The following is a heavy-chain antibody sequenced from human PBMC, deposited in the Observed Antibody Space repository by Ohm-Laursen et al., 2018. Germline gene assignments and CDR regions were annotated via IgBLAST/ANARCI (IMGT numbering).Heavy chain of an antibody. Sequence: SLRLSCAASGFTFNSYSMHWVRQAPGKGLEWVANIKPDASEEHYVDSVKGRFTISRDNANNSVYLQMNSLRAEDTAVYYCARDPPEDSSWYADYWGQGTLVTVSP. D-gene: IGHD6-13*01. J-gene: IGHJ4*02. CDR2: IKPDASEE. V-gene: IGHV3-7*01. CDR3: ARDPPEDSSWYADY. CDR1: GFTFNSYS.